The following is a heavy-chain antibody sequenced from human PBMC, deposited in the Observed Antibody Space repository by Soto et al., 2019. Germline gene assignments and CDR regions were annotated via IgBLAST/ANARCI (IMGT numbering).Heavy chain of an antibody. J-gene: IGHJ4*02. V-gene: IGHV1-69*13. D-gene: IGHD3-22*01. CDR1: GCVFSNYA. Sequence: SVKVSCKASGCVFSNYARTWVRQAPGQGLEWVGGIVPVFGTPNYAPKFQGRVTVTADESTRTGYMELTSLTSEDTAIYYCARGSDYLSNGYYFENWGQGTMVTVSS. CDR3: ARGSDYLSNGYYFEN. CDR2: IVPVFGTP.